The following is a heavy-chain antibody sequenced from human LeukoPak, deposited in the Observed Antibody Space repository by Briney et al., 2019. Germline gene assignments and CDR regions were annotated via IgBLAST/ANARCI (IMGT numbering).Heavy chain of an antibody. D-gene: IGHD2-2*01. CDR1: GFTFSSYW. V-gene: IGHV3-7*01. CDR2: IKQDESEK. J-gene: IGHJ4*02. Sequence: GGSLRLSCAASGFTFSSYWMSWVRQAPGKGLEWVANIKQDESEKYYVDSVKGRFTISRDNAKNSLYLQMNSLRAEDTAVYYCARDITGYCSSTSCPPVFDYWGQGTLVTVSS. CDR3: ARDITGYCSSTSCPPVFDY.